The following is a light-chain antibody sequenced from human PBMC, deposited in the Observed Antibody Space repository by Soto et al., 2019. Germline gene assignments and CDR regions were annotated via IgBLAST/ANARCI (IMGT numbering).Light chain of an antibody. J-gene: IGKJ2*01. V-gene: IGKV3-15*01. CDR2: GAS. CDR3: QQNNNWPL. CDR1: QSVSSN. Sequence: EIVMTQSPATLSVSTGERATLSCRASQSVSSNLAWYQQKPGQAPRLLIYGASTRATGIPARFSGSGSGTEFTLTISSLQSEDFALYYCQQNNNWPLFGQGTKLEIK.